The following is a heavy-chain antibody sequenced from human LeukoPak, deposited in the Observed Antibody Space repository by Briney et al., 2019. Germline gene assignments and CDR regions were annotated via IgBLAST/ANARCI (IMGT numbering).Heavy chain of an antibody. J-gene: IGHJ3*02. CDR3: ASRKFYYDSSGYSSDAFDI. V-gene: IGHV3-48*01. CDR2: ISSSSTTI. D-gene: IGHD3-22*01. CDR1: GFTFSSYS. Sequence: GGSLRLSCAASGFTFSSYSMMWVRQAPGKGLEWVSYISSSSTTIYYADSVKGRFTISRDNAKNSLYLQMNSLRAEDTAIYYCASRKFYYDSSGYSSDAFDIWGQGTMVTVSS.